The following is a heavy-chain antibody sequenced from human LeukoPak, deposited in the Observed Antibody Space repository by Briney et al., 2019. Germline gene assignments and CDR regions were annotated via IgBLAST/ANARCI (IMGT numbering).Heavy chain of an antibody. CDR2: INPNSGDT. V-gene: IGHV1-2*02. D-gene: IGHD6-19*01. J-gene: IGHJ4*02. CDR3: ARGKQWLIRY. Sequence: ASVKVSCKASGYSFTDYYIHRVRQAPGQGLEWMGWINPNSGDTSYAQNFHGRVTMTRDWSINTAYLEVSSVKSDDTVVFYCARGKQWLIRYWGQGTLVTVSS. CDR1: GYSFTDYY.